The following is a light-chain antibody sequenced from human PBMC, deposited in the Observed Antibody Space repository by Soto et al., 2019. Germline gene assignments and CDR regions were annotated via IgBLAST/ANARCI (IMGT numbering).Light chain of an antibody. CDR2: EVS. V-gene: IGLV2-14*01. J-gene: IGLJ1*01. Sequence: QSALTQPPSVSGSPGQSITISCTGTSSDVGGYNYVSWYQQHPGKAPKLMIYEVSNRPSGVSNRFSGSKSGNTASLTISGLQAEDEADYYCSSYTSSSLYVFGTGTKLTVL. CDR1: SSDVGGYNY. CDR3: SSYTSSSLYV.